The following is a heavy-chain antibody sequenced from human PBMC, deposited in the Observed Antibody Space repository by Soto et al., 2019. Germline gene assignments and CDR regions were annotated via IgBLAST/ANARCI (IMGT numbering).Heavy chain of an antibody. D-gene: IGHD1-26*01. CDR1: GGSISSGGYY. Sequence: SETLSLTCTVSGGSISSGGYYWYWIRQHPGKGLEWIGYIYYSGTTYYNPSLKSRVTISVDTSKNQFSLKLSSVTAADTAVYYCARDGGVGAEPWGQGTLVTVS. J-gene: IGHJ4*02. V-gene: IGHV4-31*03. CDR3: ARDGGVGAEP. CDR2: IYYSGTT.